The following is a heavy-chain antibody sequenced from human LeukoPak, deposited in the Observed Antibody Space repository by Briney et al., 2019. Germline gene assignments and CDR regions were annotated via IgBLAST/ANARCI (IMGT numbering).Heavy chain of an antibody. D-gene: IGHD2-15*01. V-gene: IGHV3-23*01. CDR3: ARGTGSTPGYWIDP. CDR2: ISGSGSRT. J-gene: IGHJ5*02. Sequence: GGSLRLSCEASGFTFSTYAMNWVRQAPGKGLEWVSGISGSGSRTYYADSVKGRFTISRDNSMHTLYLQMNSLRVEDTALYYCARGTGSTPGYWIDPWGQGTLVTVSS. CDR1: GFTFSTYA.